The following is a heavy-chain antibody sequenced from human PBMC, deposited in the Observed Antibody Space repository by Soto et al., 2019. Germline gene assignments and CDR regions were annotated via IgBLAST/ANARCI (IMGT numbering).Heavy chain of an antibody. J-gene: IGHJ4*02. CDR3: ARESGLGVAAAGMVNFLDY. CDR1: GYTFTSYG. D-gene: IGHD6-13*01. V-gene: IGHV1-18*01. Sequence: QVQLVQSGAEVKKPGASVKVSCKASGYTFTSYGISWVRQAPGQGLEWMGWISAYNGNTNYAQKLQGRVTMTTDTSTSTDYMELRSLRSDDTAVYYCARESGLGVAAAGMVNFLDYWGQGTLVTVSS. CDR2: ISAYNGNT.